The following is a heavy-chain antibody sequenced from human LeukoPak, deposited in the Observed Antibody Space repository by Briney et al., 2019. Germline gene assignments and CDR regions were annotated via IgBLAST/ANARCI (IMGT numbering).Heavy chain of an antibody. V-gene: IGHV3-21*01. Sequence: GGSLRLSCAASGFNFTNYNMNWVRQAPGRGLEWVSSIHSSSGSIYYADSLKGRFTISRDNAKNSLYLQMNSLRAEDTAVYYCARDLAWDAFDIWGQGTMVTVSS. CDR2: IHSSSGSI. CDR3: ARDLAWDAFDI. J-gene: IGHJ3*02. CDR1: GFNFTNYN.